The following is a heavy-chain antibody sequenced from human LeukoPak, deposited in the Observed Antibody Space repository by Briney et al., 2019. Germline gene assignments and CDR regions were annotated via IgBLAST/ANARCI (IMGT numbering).Heavy chain of an antibody. D-gene: IGHD5-12*01. Sequence: ASVKVSCKASGYTFTGYYMHWVRQAPGQRLEWMGWINPNSGGTNYAQKFQGRVTMTRDASISTAYMQLSRLRSDDTAVYYCARGGGYSGYDYGDYWGQGTLGTVSS. CDR3: ARGGGYSGYDYGDY. CDR2: INPNSGGT. J-gene: IGHJ4*02. V-gene: IGHV1-2*02. CDR1: GYTFTGYY.